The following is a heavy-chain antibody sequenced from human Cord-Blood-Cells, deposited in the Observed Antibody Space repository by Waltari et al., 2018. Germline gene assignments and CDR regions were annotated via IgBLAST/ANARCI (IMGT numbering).Heavy chain of an antibody. CDR2: IRYDGSNK. V-gene: IGHV3-30*02. D-gene: IGHD4-17*01. CDR3: AKMGSTVLNWFDP. Sequence: QVQLVESGGGVVQPGGSLRLSCAASGFTFSSYGMHWVRQAPGKGLGWVAFIRYDGSNKYYADSVKGRFTISRDNSKNTLYLQMNSLRAEDTAVYYCAKMGSTVLNWFDPWGQGTLVTVSS. J-gene: IGHJ5*02. CDR1: GFTFSSYG.